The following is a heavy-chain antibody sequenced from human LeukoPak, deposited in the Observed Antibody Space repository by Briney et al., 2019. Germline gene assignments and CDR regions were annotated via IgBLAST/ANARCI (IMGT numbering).Heavy chain of an antibody. CDR2: IFYSGNI. CDR3: ARAPGVAEVGRLDL. CDR1: GGSISSGDSH. Sequence: PSETLSLTCTVSGGSISSGDSHWSWIPQPPGRGLEWTAYIFYSGNIYYNPSLKRRVTISLDTSKNQFSLKLNSVTAADTAVYYCARAPGVAEVGRLDLWGRGTLVTVSS. J-gene: IGHJ2*01. D-gene: IGHD7-27*01. V-gene: IGHV4-30-4*01.